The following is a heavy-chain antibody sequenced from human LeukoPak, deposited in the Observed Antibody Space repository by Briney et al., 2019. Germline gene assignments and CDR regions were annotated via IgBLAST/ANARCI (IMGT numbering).Heavy chain of an antibody. CDR3: AREQGGNTGYAFDI. CDR2: ISSSSGYI. Sequence: GGSLRLSCAASGFTFSGYSLNWVRQAPGKGLEWVSSISSSSGYIFYADSVKGRFTITRDNAKRSLYLQMNSLRVEDTAVYYCAREQGGNTGYAFDIWGQGTMVTVSS. D-gene: IGHD3-9*01. J-gene: IGHJ3*02. V-gene: IGHV3-21*01. CDR1: GFTFSGYS.